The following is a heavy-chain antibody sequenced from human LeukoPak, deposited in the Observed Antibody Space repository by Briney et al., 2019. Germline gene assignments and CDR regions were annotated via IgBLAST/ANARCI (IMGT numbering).Heavy chain of an antibody. CDR2: IDTAGGT. CDR1: GFTLSDHY. D-gene: IGHD3-10*01. CDR3: ARRRYGLGSYSDAFDI. V-gene: IGHV3-13*04. Sequence: GGSLRLSCAASGFTLSDHYMDWVRQPTGKGLEWVSGIDTAGGTYYAGSVKGRFTISRENAKNSLSLQMNSLRAGDTAVYYCARRRYGLGSYSDAFDIWGQGTMVTVSS. J-gene: IGHJ3*02.